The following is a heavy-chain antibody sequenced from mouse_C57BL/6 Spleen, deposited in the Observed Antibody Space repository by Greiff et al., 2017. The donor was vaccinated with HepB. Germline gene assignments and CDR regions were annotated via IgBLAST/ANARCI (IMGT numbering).Heavy chain of an antibody. J-gene: IGHJ2*01. CDR3: AGYGSSFDY. CDR1: GYTFTDYY. D-gene: IGHD1-1*01. Sequence: EVQLQQSGPELVKPGASVKISCKASGYTFTDYYMNWVKQSHGKSLEWIGDINPNNGGTSYNQKFKGKATLTVDKSSSTAYMELRSRTSEDSAVYYCAGYGSSFDYWGQGTTLTVSS. CDR2: INPNNGGT. V-gene: IGHV1-26*01.